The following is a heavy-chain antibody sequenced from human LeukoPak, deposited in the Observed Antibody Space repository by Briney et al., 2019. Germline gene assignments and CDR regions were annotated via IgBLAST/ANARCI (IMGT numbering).Heavy chain of an antibody. D-gene: IGHD4-23*01. CDR1: GFTLSSHW. CDR2: IKEDGSEK. CDR3: ARDQTTVGLDF. Sequence: PGGSLRLSCGASGFTLSSHWLSWVRQVPRKGLXGVVKIKEDGSEKYYVDSVEGRFTISRDNAKNSLYLQMNSLRAEDTAVYFCARDQTTVGLDFWGQGTLVSVSS. V-gene: IGHV3-7*01. J-gene: IGHJ4*02.